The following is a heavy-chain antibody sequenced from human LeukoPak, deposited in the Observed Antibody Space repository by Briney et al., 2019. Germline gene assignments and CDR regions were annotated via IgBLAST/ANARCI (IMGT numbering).Heavy chain of an antibody. D-gene: IGHD3-10*01. Sequence: NPSETLSLTCAVYGGSFSGYYWSWIRQPPGKGLEWIGEINHSVSTNYNPSLKSRVTISVDTSKNQFSLKLSSVTAADTAVYYCARGRAPPRITMVRGVIIPKRDYFDYWGQGTLVTVSS. J-gene: IGHJ4*02. CDR1: GGSFSGYY. CDR3: ARGRAPPRITMVRGVIIPKRDYFDY. V-gene: IGHV4-34*01. CDR2: INHSVST.